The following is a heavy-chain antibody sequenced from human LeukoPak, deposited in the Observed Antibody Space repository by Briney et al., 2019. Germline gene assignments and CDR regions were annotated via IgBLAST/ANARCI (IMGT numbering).Heavy chain of an antibody. CDR3: ARGYYDSSGYSYYYYGMDV. Sequence: GASVKVSCKASGGTLSSYAISWVRQAPGQGLEWMGGIIPIFGTANYAQKFQGRVTITADESTSTAYMELSSLRSEDTAVYYCARGYYDSSGYSYYYYGMDVWGQGTTVTVSS. D-gene: IGHD3-22*01. CDR1: GGTLSSYA. J-gene: IGHJ6*02. CDR2: IIPIFGTA. V-gene: IGHV1-69*13.